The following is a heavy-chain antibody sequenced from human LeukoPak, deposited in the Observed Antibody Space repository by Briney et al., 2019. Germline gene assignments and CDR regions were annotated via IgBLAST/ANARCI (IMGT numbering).Heavy chain of an antibody. CDR1: GFTFSSYA. V-gene: IGHV3-23*01. D-gene: IGHD3/OR15-3a*01. J-gene: IGHJ6*03. CDR2: IRGSGDRT. Sequence: GRCLRLSCAVSGFTFSSYAMRWVRQAPGKGLEWVSGIRGSGDRTYYADSVKGRFTIARENCTSTLYMQMNSLRAQDTAVYYCAMFFHYYYYMDVCGNRTTVTVSS. CDR3: AMFFHYYYYMDV.